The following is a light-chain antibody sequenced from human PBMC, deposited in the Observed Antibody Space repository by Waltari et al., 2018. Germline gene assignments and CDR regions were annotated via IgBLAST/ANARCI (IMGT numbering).Light chain of an antibody. CDR2: DVS. CDR3: CSYAGSSRV. CDR1: SSDVGGYNY. Sequence: QSALTQPRSVSGSPGQSVTISCTGTSSDVGGYNYFSWYQQHPGKAPKLMIYDVSKRPSGVPDRFSGSKSGNTASLTISGLQAEDEADYFCCSYAGSSRVFGGGTKLTVL. J-gene: IGLJ2*01. V-gene: IGLV2-11*01.